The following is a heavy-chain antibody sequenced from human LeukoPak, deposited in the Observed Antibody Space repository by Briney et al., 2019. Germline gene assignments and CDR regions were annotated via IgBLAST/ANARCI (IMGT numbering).Heavy chain of an antibody. D-gene: IGHD4-11*01. V-gene: IGHV4-34*01. Sequence: SETLSLTCAVYGGSFSGYYWSWIRQPPGKGLEWIGEINHSGSTNYNPSLKRRVTISVDTSKNQFSLKLSSVTAADTAVYYCARRARSNPPDYWGQGTLVTVSS. CDR2: INHSGST. CDR3: ARRARSNPPDY. J-gene: IGHJ4*02. CDR1: GGSFSGYY.